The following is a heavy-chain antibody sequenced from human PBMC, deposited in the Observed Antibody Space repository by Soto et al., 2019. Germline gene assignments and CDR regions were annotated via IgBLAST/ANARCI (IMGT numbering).Heavy chain of an antibody. D-gene: IGHD6-6*01. V-gene: IGHV4-59*08. Sequence: SETLSLTCTVSGGSISSYYWSWIRQPPGKGLEWIGYIYYSGSTNYNPSLKSRVTISVDTSKNQFSLKLSSVTAADTAVYYCARYYSSSPLLDVWGKGTTVTVSS. J-gene: IGHJ6*04. CDR3: ARYYSSSPLLDV. CDR2: IYYSGST. CDR1: GGSISSYY.